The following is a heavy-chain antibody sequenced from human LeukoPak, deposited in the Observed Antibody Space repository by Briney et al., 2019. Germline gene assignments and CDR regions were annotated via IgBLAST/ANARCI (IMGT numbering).Heavy chain of an antibody. D-gene: IGHD1-26*01. CDR2: ISVSGNT. CDR3: ARGNSGSYSQDWFDP. CDR1: GFTLSSYA. Sequence: GGSLRLSCAASGFTLSSYAMSSVRQGPGKELEWVSAISVSGNTYHADSVKGRFTISRDNAKNSLYLQMNSVRDDDMALYYCARGNSGSYSQDWFDPWGQGTLVAVSS. J-gene: IGHJ5*02. V-gene: IGHV3-23*01.